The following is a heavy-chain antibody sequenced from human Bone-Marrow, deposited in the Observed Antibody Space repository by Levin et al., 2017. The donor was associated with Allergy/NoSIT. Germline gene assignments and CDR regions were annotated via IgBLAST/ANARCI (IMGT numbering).Heavy chain of an antibody. CDR3: ARMGYSGYDHRGFDY. CDR1: GFTFSSYS. D-gene: IGHD5-12*01. CDR2: ISSSSSYI. Sequence: GESLKISCAASGFTFSSYSMNWVRQAPGKGLEWVSSISSSSSYIYYADSVKGRFTISRDNAKNSLYLQMNSLRAEDTAVYYCARMGYSGYDHRGFDYWGQGTLVTVSS. V-gene: IGHV3-21*01. J-gene: IGHJ4*02.